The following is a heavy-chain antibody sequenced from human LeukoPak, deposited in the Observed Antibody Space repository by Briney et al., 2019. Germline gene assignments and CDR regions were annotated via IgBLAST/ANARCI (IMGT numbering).Heavy chain of an antibody. CDR1: GFTFSSYA. Sequence: PGGSLRLSCAASGFTFSSYAMHWVRQAPGKGLEYVSAITNNGGTTYYANSVKGRFTISRDNSKNTLFLQMGSLRPEDMAVYYCARDTDGSGWSFDCWGQGTLVSVSS. V-gene: IGHV3-64*01. CDR2: ITNNGGTT. CDR3: ARDTDGSGWSFDC. D-gene: IGHD6-19*01. J-gene: IGHJ4*02.